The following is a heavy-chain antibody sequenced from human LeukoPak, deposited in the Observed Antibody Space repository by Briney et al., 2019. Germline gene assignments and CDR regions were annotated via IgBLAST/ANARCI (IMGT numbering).Heavy chain of an antibody. V-gene: IGHV3-23*01. CDR3: AKARSGSYYYYGMDV. CDR2: ISNTGGST. CDR1: GFSFNTYA. D-gene: IGHD1-26*01. J-gene: IGHJ6*02. Sequence: PGGSLRLSCAASGFSFNTYAMSWVRQAPGKGLEWVSAISNTGGSTYYADSVKGRFTISRDNSKNTLYLQMNSLRAEDTAVYYCAKARSGSYYYYGMDVWGQGTTVTVSS.